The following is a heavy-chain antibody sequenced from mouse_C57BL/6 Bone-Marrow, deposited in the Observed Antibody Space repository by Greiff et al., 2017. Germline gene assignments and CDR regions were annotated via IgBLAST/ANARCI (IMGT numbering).Heavy chain of an antibody. J-gene: IGHJ1*03. Sequence: QVQLQQPGAELVKPGASVKLSCKASGYTFTSYWMQWVKQRPGQGLEWIGEIDPSDSYTNYNQKFKGKATLTVATSSSTAYMQLRSLTSEDSAVXYCGREEEIYYDYGGYFDVWGTGTTVTVSS. CDR1: GYTFTSYW. CDR3: GREEEIYYDYGGYFDV. V-gene: IGHV1-50*01. CDR2: IDPSDSYT. D-gene: IGHD2-4*01.